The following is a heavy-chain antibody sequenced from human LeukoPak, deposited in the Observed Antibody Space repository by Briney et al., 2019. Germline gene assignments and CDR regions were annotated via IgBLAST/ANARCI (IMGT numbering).Heavy chain of an antibody. Sequence: ASVKVSCTASGYTFTSYDINWVRQATGQGLEWMGWMNPNSGNTGYAQKFQGRVTITRNTSISTAYMELSSLRSEDTAVYYCARRKGVPSQFYYYYYMDVWGKGTTVTVSS. J-gene: IGHJ6*03. CDR2: MNPNSGNT. D-gene: IGHD1-1*01. CDR1: GYTFTSYD. V-gene: IGHV1-8*03. CDR3: ARRKGVPSQFYYYYYMDV.